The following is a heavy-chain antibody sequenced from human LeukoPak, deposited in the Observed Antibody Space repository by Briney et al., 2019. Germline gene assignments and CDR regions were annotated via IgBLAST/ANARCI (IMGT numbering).Heavy chain of an antibody. V-gene: IGHV3-48*04. J-gene: IGHJ4*02. CDR3: ARTSRGITVKSGLLY. D-gene: IGHD3-22*01. CDR2: ISSSGSTI. CDR1: GFTFSSYW. Sequence: GGSLRLSCAASGFTFSSYWMSWARQAPGKGLEWVSYISSSGSTIYYADSVKGRFTISRDNAKNSLYLQMNSLRAEDTAVYYCARTSRGITVKSGLLYWGQGTLVTVSS.